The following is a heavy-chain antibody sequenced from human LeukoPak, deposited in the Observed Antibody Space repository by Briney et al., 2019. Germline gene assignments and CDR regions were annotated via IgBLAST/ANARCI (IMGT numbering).Heavy chain of an antibody. J-gene: IGHJ4*02. V-gene: IGHV3-33*01. CDR3: ARDRIETPRASYY. Sequence: GGSLRLSCAASGFTFSSYGMHWVRQAPGKGLEWVAVIWYDGSNKYYADSVKGRFTISRDNAKNSLYLQMNSLRDEDTAVYYCARDRIETPRASYYWGQGTLVTVSS. D-gene: IGHD3-10*01. CDR1: GFTFSSYG. CDR2: IWYDGSNK.